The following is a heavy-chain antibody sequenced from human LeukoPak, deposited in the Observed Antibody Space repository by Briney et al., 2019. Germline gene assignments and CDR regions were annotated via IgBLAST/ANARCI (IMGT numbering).Heavy chain of an antibody. CDR3: ARDNTYCSGSRCYDRFDY. Sequence: GGSERLSCAACGFRLSAYCMMGVRQATGEGLVGVANKNRCGSQRNHVDSEKGRFTNARVNAKNALYQQMNCLTAEDTAVDYCARDNTYCSGSRCYDRFDYWGQGTLVAVSS. V-gene: IGHV3-7*01. CDR1: GFRLSAYC. CDR2: KNRCGSQR. D-gene: IGHD2-15*01. J-gene: IGHJ4*02.